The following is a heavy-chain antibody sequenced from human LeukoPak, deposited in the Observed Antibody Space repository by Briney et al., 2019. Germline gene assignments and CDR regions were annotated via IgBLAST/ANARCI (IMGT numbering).Heavy chain of an antibody. J-gene: IGHJ5*02. CDR3: ATVVVRAVRGPEGWFDP. V-gene: IGHV1-24*01. CDR2: FDPEDGET. CDR1: GCTLTELS. Sequence: ASVKVSCKVSGCTLTELSMHWVRQAPGKGLEWMGGFDPEDGETIYAQKFQGRVTMTEDTSTDTAYMELSSLRSEDTAVYYCATVVVRAVRGPEGWFDPWGQGTLVTVSS. D-gene: IGHD3-10*01.